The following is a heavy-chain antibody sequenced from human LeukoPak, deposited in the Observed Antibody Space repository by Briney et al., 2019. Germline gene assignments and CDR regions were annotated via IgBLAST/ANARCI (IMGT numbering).Heavy chain of an antibody. V-gene: IGHV3-NL1*01. CDR3: AKDDAWLRFGE. D-gene: IGHD3-10*01. CDR1: GFTFSSYG. J-gene: IGHJ4*02. CDR2: IYSGGST. Sequence: GRSLRLSCAASGFTFSSYGMHWVRQAPGKGLEWVSVIYSGGSTYYADSVKGRFTISRDNSKNTLYLEVISLTAEDTAVYYCAKDDAWLRFGEWSQGTLVTVSS.